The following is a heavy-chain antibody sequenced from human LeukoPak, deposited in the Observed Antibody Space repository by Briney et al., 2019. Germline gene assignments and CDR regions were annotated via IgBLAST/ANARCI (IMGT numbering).Heavy chain of an antibody. V-gene: IGHV3-48*02. D-gene: IGHD4-17*01. CDR2: IGGTHSNI. CDR1: GFAFSGNS. Sequence: PGGSLRLSCATSGFAFSGNSMNWVRQAPGKGLEWVSYIGGTHSNIYYADSVKGRFTISRDDAKNSLYLQMNSLRDEDTAVYYCARDRDYAFDSWGQGTLVTVSS. CDR3: ARDRDYAFDS. J-gene: IGHJ4*02.